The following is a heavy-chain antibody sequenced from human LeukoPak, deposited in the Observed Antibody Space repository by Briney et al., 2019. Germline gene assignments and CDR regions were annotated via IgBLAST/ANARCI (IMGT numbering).Heavy chain of an antibody. CDR1: GFTLSSYA. Sequence: GGSLRLSCAASGFTLSSYAMSWVRQGPGKGLEWVSAISVSGNTYHADSVKGRFAISRDTSKNTLYLQMNSLRAEDTAVYYCAKVGPSLVRGLIRGGARYYYNYMDVWGKGTTVAISS. V-gene: IGHV3-23*01. D-gene: IGHD3-10*01. J-gene: IGHJ6*03. CDR2: ISVSGNT. CDR3: AKVGPSLVRGLIRGGARYYYNYMDV.